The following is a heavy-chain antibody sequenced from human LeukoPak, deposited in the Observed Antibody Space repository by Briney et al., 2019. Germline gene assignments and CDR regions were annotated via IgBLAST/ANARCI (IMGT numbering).Heavy chain of an antibody. CDR2: IYYSGST. V-gene: IGHV4-39*01. Sequence: SETLSLTCTVSGGSISSSSYYWGWIRQPPGKGLEWIGSIYYSGSTYYNPSLKSRVTISVDTSKNQFSLKLSSVTAAGTAVYYRARQRPDIVVVNWFDPWGQGTLVTVSS. D-gene: IGHD2-2*01. J-gene: IGHJ5*02. CDR3: ARQRPDIVVVNWFDP. CDR1: GGSISSSSYY.